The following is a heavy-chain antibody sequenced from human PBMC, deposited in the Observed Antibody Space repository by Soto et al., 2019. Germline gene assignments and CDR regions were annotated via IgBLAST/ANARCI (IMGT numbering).Heavy chain of an antibody. D-gene: IGHD2-2*03. V-gene: IGHV3-33*01. J-gene: IGHJ6*02. CDR2: IWSDGSNK. CDR3: ETALCPDVDIYAMGV. CDR1: GFTFRDHA. Sequence: PGVSLRLSCSASGFTFRDHAMQCVLQGPGKGREWLAIIWSDGSNKFYAGSVKGRFTISRDNSKNKVYLQMNTLSTDDKAVYYCETALCPDVDIYAMGVWGQGTTVTVSS.